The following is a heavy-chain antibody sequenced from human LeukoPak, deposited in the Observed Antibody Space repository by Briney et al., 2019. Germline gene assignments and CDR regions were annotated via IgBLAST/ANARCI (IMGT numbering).Heavy chain of an antibody. V-gene: IGHV3-9*01. CDR3: AKVSSSGWYYFDY. CDR2: ISWNSGSI. J-gene: IGHJ4*02. D-gene: IGHD6-19*01. Sequence: GGSLRLSCAASGFTFDDYAMHWVRQAPGKGLEWVSGISWNSGSIGYADSVQGRFTISRDNAKNSLYLQMNSLRAEDTALYYCAKVSSSGWYYFDYWGQGTLVTVSS. CDR1: GFTFDDYA.